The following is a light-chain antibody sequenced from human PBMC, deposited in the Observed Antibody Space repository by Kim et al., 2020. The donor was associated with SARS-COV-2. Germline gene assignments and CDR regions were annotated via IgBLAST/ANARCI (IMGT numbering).Light chain of an antibody. CDR2: GAS. CDR3: QQYGKT. V-gene: IGKV3-20*01. CDR1: QSVSSSY. Sequence: LLPPSPGTLSLSPGERATLSCRASQSVSSSYLAWYQQKPGQAPRLLIYGASSRATGIPDRFSGSGSGTDFTLTISRLEPEDFSVYYCQQYGKTFGGGTKVDIK. J-gene: IGKJ4*01.